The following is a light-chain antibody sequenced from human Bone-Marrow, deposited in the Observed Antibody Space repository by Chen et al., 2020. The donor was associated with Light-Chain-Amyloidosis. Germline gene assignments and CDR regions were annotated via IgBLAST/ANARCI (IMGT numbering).Light chain of an antibody. CDR2: EVT. Sequence: QSALTQPASVSGSPGQSITISCTGTSSDVGGDNHVSWYQQHPDKAPKLMIYEVTNRPSWVPDHFSGSKSDNTASLTISGLQTEDEADYFCSSYTITNTLVFGSGTSVTVL. CDR3: SSYTITNTLV. J-gene: IGLJ1*01. V-gene: IGLV2-14*01. CDR1: SSDVGGDNH.